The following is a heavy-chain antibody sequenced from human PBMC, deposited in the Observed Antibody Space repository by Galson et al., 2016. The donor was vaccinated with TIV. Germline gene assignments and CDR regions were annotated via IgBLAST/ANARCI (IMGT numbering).Heavy chain of an antibody. CDR3: AKEPAGEVVWFGEFCGVMDV. D-gene: IGHD3-10*01. Sequence: SLRLSCAASGFTFSTYAMSWVRQAPGKGLEWVSGISAGGGSTHYADSVKGRLIISRDNSKNTLYLQMNSLGADDTAVFYCAKEPAGEVVWFGEFCGVMDVWGQGTTVNVSS. CDR2: ISAGGGST. CDR1: GFTFSTYA. J-gene: IGHJ6*02. V-gene: IGHV3-23*01.